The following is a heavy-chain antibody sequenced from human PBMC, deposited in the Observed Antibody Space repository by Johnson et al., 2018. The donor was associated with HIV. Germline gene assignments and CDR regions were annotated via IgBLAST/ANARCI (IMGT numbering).Heavy chain of an antibody. J-gene: IGHJ3*02. CDR1: GFTFSSYE. CDR2: ISSSGSTI. CDR3: AREGTYYYDNSGYTDAFDI. D-gene: IGHD3-22*01. V-gene: IGHV3-48*03. Sequence: VQLVESGGGVVQPGRSLRLSCAASGFTFSSYEMNWVRQAPGKGLEWVSYISSSGSTIYYADSVKGRFTISRDNAKNSLYLQMNSLRAADTAVYYCAREGTYYYDNSGYTDAFDIWGRGTMVTVSS.